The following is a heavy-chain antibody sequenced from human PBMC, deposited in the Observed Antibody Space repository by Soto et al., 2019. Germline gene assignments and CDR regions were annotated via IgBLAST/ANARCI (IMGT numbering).Heavy chain of an antibody. CDR1: GGSISSGGYS. J-gene: IGHJ6*02. V-gene: IGHV4-30-2*01. CDR3: ARAHYGDYGYGMDV. CDR2: IYDSGTT. D-gene: IGHD4-17*01. Sequence: SETLSLTCAVSGGSISSGGYSWTWIRQPPGKGLEWIGYIYDSGTTYYNPSLKSRVTISVDRSKNQFSLKLSSVTAADTAVYYCARAHYGDYGYGMDVWGQGTTVTVS.